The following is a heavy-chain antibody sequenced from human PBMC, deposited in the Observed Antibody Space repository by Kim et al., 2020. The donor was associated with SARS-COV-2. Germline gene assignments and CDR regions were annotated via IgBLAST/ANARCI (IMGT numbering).Heavy chain of an antibody. V-gene: IGHV3-49*03. J-gene: IGHJ6*03. CDR2: IRSKAYGGTT. D-gene: IGHD3-22*01. CDR3: TRLSPYDSSGYYYVWAYYYYMDV. CDR1: GFTFGDYA. Sequence: GGSLRLSCTASGFTFGDYAMSWFRQAPGKGLEWVGFIRSKAYGGTTEYAASVKGRFTISRDDSKSIAYLQMNSLKTEDTAVYYCTRLSPYDSSGYYYVWAYYYYMDVWGKGTTVTVSS.